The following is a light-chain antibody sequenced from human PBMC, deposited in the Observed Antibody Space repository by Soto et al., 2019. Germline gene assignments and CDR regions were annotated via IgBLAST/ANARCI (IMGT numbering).Light chain of an antibody. CDR1: SSNIGSTT. CDR3: AAWDDSLKGVV. V-gene: IGLV1-44*01. J-gene: IGLJ3*02. CDR2: NNN. Sequence: QSVLTQPPSASGTPGQRVTIACSGSSSNIGSTTVKWYQQLPGTAPKLLIYNNNQRPSGVPDRFSGSKSGPSASLAISGLQSEDEADYYCAAWDDSLKGVVFGGGTKLTVL.